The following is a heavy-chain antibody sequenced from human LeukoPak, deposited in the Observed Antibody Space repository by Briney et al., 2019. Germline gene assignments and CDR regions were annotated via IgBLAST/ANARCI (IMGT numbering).Heavy chain of an antibody. J-gene: IGHJ6*03. CDR2: ISSSSSYI. D-gene: IGHD1-1*01. CDR3: AREVVERSAYYYMDV. V-gene: IGHV3-21*01. CDR1: GFTFSSYS. Sequence: GGSLRLSCAASGFTFSSYSMNWVRQAPGKGLEWVTSISSSSSYIYYADSVKGRFTISRDNAKNSLYLQMNSLRAEDTAVYYCAREVVERSAYYYMDVWGKGTTVTVSS.